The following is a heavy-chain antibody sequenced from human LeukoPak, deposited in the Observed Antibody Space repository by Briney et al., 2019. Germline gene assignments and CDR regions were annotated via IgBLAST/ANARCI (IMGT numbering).Heavy chain of an antibody. CDR1: GFTFSSYA. V-gene: IGHV4-39*01. D-gene: IGHD3-10*01. J-gene: IGHJ5*02. CDR2: IYYSGST. CDR3: ARHDMVRGVISMYNWFDP. Sequence: GSLRLSCAASGFTFSSYAMSWVRQPPGKGLEWIGSIYYSGSTYYNPSLKSRVTISVDTSKNQFSLKLSSVTAADTAVYYCARHDMVRGVISMYNWFDPWGQGTLVTVSP.